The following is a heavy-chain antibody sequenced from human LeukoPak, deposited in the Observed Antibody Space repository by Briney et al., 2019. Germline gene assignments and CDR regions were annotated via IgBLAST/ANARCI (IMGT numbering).Heavy chain of an antibody. CDR3: ASHIAVAGHFDY. CDR2: IYYSGST. J-gene: IGHJ4*02. V-gene: IGHV4-59*08. D-gene: IGHD6-19*01. Sequence: KSSETLSLTCTVSGGSISSYYWSWIRQPPGKGLEWIGYIYYSGSTNYNPSLKSRVTISVDTSKNQFSLKPSSVTAADTAVYYCASHIAVAGHFDYWGQGTLVTVSS. CDR1: GGSISSYY.